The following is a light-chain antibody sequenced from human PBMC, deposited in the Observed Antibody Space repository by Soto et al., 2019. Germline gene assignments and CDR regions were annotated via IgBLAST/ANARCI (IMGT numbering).Light chain of an antibody. CDR2: GTS. Sequence: EIVLTQSPGTLSLSPGERATLSCRASQTISTMNLAWYQQKPGQAPRLLIYGTSNRATGIPDRFRGSGSGTDFTLTSSRLDPEDFVVYYCHQYGSLPLTFGGGAKVEIK. V-gene: IGKV3-20*01. CDR3: HQYGSLPLT. J-gene: IGKJ4*01. CDR1: QTISTMN.